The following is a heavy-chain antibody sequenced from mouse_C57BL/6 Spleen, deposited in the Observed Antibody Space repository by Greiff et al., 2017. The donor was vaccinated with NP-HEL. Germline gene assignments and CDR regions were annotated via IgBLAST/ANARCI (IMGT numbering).Heavy chain of an antibody. V-gene: IGHV5-4*03. J-gene: IGHJ2*01. CDR1: GFTFSSYA. Sequence: EVKVEESGGGLVKPGGSLKLSCAASGFTFSSYAMSWVRQTPEKRLEWVATISDGGSYTYYPDNVKGRFTISRDNAKNNLYLQMSHLKSEDTAMYYCARDNWGFDYWGQGTTLTVSS. CDR2: ISDGGSYT. CDR3: ARDNWGFDY. D-gene: IGHD4-1*01.